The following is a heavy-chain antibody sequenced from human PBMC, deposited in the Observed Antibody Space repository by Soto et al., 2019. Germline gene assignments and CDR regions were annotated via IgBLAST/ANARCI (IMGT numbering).Heavy chain of an antibody. CDR2: ISSSGSTI. CDR3: ARDGWEPPTDNYGMDV. D-gene: IGHD1-26*01. CDR1: GFTFSDYY. V-gene: IGHV3-11*01. Sequence: QVQLVESGGGLVKPGGSLRLSCAASGFTFSDYYMSWIRQAPGKGLSLVSYISSSGSTIYYADAVKGLFTISRDNAKNSLYLQMNRLRAEDTAVYYCARDGWEPPTDNYGMDVWGQGTTVTVSS. J-gene: IGHJ6*02.